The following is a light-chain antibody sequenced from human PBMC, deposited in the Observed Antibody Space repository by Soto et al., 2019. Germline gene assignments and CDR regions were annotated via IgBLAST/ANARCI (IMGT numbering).Light chain of an antibody. Sequence: DLPLTQSPSFLSASVGDRVTITCRASQGIGSYLGWYQQAPGKAPKLLIYGASTLQSGVPSRFSGSGSGTEFTLTISSLQLEDVATYFCQQLNTYPAFGGGTKVE. J-gene: IGKJ4*01. V-gene: IGKV1-9*01. CDR1: QGIGSY. CDR3: QQLNTYPA. CDR2: GAS.